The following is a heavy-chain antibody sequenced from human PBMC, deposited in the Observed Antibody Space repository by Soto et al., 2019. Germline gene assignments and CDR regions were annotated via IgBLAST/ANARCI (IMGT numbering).Heavy chain of an antibody. Sequence: LRLSCAAFGFTVSGKKYVAWVRQPPGKGLEWVSALYDVDGTYYADSVKGRFTTSSDSSRTIVYLQIHSLRPDDTAVYFCASWQLQEHAYDIWGQGTTVTVS. J-gene: IGHJ3*02. CDR2: LYDVDGT. CDR3: ASWQLQEHAYDI. V-gene: IGHV3-53*01. D-gene: IGHD6-13*01. CDR1: GFTVSGKKY.